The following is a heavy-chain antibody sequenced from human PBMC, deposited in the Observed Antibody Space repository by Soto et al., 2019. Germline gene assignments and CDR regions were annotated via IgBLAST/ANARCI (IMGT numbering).Heavy chain of an antibody. V-gene: IGHV3-48*02. CDR1: GFTFSSYS. J-gene: IGHJ4*02. CDR2: ISSSSSTI. Sequence: EVQLVESGGGLVQPGGSLRLSCAASGFTFSSYSMNWVRQAPGKGLEWVSYISSSSSTIYYADSVKGRFTISRDNAKNSLYLQMNSLRDEDTAVYYCARLYAGWELLREPFLDYWGQGTLVTVSS. CDR3: ARLYAGWELLREPFLDY. D-gene: IGHD1-26*01.